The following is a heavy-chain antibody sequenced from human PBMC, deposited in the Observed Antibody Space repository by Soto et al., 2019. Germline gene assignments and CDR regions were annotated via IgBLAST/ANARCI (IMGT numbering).Heavy chain of an antibody. J-gene: IGHJ3*02. CDR3: ARGVYGSGNYYTGPSAFDI. CDR1: GGTLSDHG. CDR2: TIPVFNTA. V-gene: IGHV1-69*06. Sequence: QVQLEQSGAEVKKPGSSVKVSCKASGGTLSDHGVAWLRQAPGQGLEWMGGTIPVFNTAKYAQKFQGRVTVTPDKFTHIAYMDLSSLRSEDTAFYFCARGVYGSGNYYTGPSAFDIWGQGTMVIVSS. D-gene: IGHD3-10*01.